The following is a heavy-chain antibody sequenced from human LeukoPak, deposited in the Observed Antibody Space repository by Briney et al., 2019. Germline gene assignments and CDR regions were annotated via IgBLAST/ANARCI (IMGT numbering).Heavy chain of an antibody. Sequence: SVKVSCKASGGTFSSYAISWVRQAPGQGLEWMGGIIPIFGTANYAQKFQGRVTITADTSTDTAYMELSSLRSEDTAVYYCATDPLIVVVPAAMGDYWGQGTLVTVSS. CDR1: GGTFSSYA. CDR2: IIPIFGTA. V-gene: IGHV1-69*06. J-gene: IGHJ4*02. D-gene: IGHD2-2*01. CDR3: ATDPLIVVVPAAMGDY.